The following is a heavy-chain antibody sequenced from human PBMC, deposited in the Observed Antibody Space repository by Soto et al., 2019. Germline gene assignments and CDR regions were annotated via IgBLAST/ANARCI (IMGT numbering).Heavy chain of an antibody. V-gene: IGHV3-74*01. CDR3: TKDINMGGVDV. Sequence: GGSLRLSCAASGFTFSGYWMHWVRQDPGTGLVWVAHITSDGGSTGYANSVKGRFTISRDNTKNSLYLQMNSLREDDTALYYCTKDINMGGVDVWGQGTTVTVSS. CDR2: ITSDGGST. CDR1: GFTFSGYW. J-gene: IGHJ6*02. D-gene: IGHD1-20*01.